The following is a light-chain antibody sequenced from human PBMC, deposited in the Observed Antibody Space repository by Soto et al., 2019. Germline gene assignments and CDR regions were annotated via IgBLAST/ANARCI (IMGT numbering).Light chain of an antibody. Sequence: EVVMTQSPATLSVSPGERATLSCRASESVSSNLAWYQQRPGQAPRLVIYGASTRATGIPARFSGGGSGTEFTLTISSLQSEDFAVYYGQQYNSWPPITVGQGTRLEIK. CDR1: ESVSSN. J-gene: IGKJ5*01. CDR3: QQYNSWPPIT. V-gene: IGKV3-15*01. CDR2: GAS.